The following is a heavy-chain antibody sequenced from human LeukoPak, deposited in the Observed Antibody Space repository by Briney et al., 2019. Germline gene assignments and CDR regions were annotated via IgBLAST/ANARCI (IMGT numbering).Heavy chain of an antibody. Sequence: SETQSLTHALYAASFTTSYWRWIRHPPREWLEWLGEIQHSGSSSYNSSLRSRVTISVDTSYKQFSLRLSSVTAADTAVYYCAPRGDIEHSYVYGKWFDPWGQGTRVTVSS. J-gene: IGHJ5*02. CDR2: IQHSGSS. V-gene: IGHV4-34*01. CDR3: APRGDIEHSYVYGKWFDP. D-gene: IGHD5-18*01. CDR1: AASFTTSY.